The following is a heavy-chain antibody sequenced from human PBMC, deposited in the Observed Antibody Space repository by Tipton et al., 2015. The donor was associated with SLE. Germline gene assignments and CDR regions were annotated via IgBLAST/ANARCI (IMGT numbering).Heavy chain of an antibody. CDR2: IYYSGST. CDR1: GGSISSNVYY. V-gene: IGHV4-61*05. D-gene: IGHD1-26*01. Sequence: TLSLTCSVSGGSISSNVYYWGWMRQSPGKGLEWIGYIYYSGSTNYNPSLKSRVTISVDTSKNQFSLKLSSVTAADTAVYYCASLSSGSYYDWFDPWGQGTLVTVSS. J-gene: IGHJ5*02. CDR3: ASLSSGSYYDWFDP.